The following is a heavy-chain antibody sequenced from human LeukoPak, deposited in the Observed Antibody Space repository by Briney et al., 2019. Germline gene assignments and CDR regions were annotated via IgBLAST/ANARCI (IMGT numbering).Heavy chain of an antibody. V-gene: IGHV1-8*01. CDR3: ASQNDYGDSWAGN. D-gene: IGHD4-17*01. CDR2: MNPNSGNT. CDR1: GYTFTSYD. Sequence: ASVKVSCKASGYTFTSYDINRVRQATGQGLEWMGWMNPNSGNTGYAQKFQGRVTMTRNTSISTAYMELSSLRSEDTAVYYCASQNDYGDSWAGNWGQGTLVTVSS. J-gene: IGHJ4*02.